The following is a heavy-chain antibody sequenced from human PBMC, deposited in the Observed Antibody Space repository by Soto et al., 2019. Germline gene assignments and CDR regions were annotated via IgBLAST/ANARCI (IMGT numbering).Heavy chain of an antibody. CDR3: ARAVGLNYGRGTLDV. CDR1: GGSISSSF. J-gene: IGHJ6*02. CDR2: ILYSGTT. Sequence: QVQLQESGPGLVKPSETLSLTYTLSGGSISSSFWSWIRQPPGKGLEWIGNILYSGTTNYNPSLKSRVTISVDTSKNQFSLKLTSMTAADTGVYFCARAVGLNYGRGTLDVWGQGTTVTVSS. V-gene: IGHV4-59*01. D-gene: IGHD3-10*02.